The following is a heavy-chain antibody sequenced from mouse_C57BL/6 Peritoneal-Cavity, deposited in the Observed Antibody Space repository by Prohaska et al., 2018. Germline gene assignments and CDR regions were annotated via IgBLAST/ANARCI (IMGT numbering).Heavy chain of an antibody. CDR2: IIYDCSN. D-gene: IGHD2-5*01. Sequence: TSSFSGYSSISGYYCNWFRQFPGHILEWMAYIIYDCSNNYNPYLKNRISSTRDTSKNQFFQKLNSVTTEDTATYYCASSHYAWFAYWGQGTLVTVSA. J-gene: IGHJ3*01. V-gene: IGHV3-6*01. CDR1: GYSSISGYY. CDR3: ASSHYAWFAY.